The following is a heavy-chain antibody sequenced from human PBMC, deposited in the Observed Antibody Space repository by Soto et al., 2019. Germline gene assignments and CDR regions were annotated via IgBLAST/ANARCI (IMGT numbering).Heavy chain of an antibody. D-gene: IGHD2-15*01. CDR2: IGGRGGST. CDR1: GFTFSTYA. V-gene: IGHV3-23*01. J-gene: IGHJ4*02. Sequence: EVRLLESGGGLVQPGGSLRLYCVGSGFTFSTYAMSWVRQAPGKGLEWVSSIGGRGGSTYYADSVKGRFTISRDKSKNTLSLQMNSLRAEDTAVYYCAKLSRDCHGDSCYLVHFDYWGQGSLVTVSS. CDR3: AKLSRDCHGDSCYLVHFDY.